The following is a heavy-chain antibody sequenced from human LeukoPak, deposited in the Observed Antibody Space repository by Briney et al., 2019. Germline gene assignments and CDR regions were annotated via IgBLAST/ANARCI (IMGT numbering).Heavy chain of an antibody. CDR2: TSGSGSII. Sequence: GGSLRLSCAASGFTFSDYYMSWIRQAPGKGLEWISYTSGSGSIIYYADSVKGRFTISRDNTKNSLYLQINSLRAEDTAVYYCAREFDWDDSYHMDVWGKGTTVTISS. CDR3: AREFDWDDSYHMDV. CDR1: GFTFSDYY. J-gene: IGHJ6*03. D-gene: IGHD3-9*01. V-gene: IGHV3-11*01.